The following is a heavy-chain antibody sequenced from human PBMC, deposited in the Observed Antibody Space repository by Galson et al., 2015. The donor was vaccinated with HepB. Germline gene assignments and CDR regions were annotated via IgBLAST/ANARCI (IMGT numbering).Heavy chain of an antibody. CDR2: ISTYNGNI. Sequence: SVKVSCKASGYTFNTYGITWVRQAPGQGPEWMGWISTYNGNIHYAQKFRGRVTMTTDTSTSTAYMELRSLRSDDTALYYCARVSGDYSSSRRGFDYWGQGTLVTVSS. D-gene: IGHD6-13*01. J-gene: IGHJ4*02. CDR1: GYTFNTYG. V-gene: IGHV1-18*01. CDR3: ARVSGDYSSSRRGFDY.